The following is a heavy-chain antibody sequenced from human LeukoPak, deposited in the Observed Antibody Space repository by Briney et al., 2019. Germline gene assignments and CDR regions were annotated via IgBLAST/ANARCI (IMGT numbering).Heavy chain of an antibody. CDR3: ARQPYFYYNLDV. V-gene: IGHV3-23*01. J-gene: IGHJ6*03. CDR2: IVGDSTIE. D-gene: IGHD5-18*01. Sequence: GGSLRLSCAASGFSFNNDAMTWVRQAPGKGLEWVSTIVGDSTIEYYADSVKGRFSISSDNSKTMLFLHMNSLRAEDTAIYYCARQPYFYYNLDVWGKGTTVTVSS. CDR1: GFSFNNDA.